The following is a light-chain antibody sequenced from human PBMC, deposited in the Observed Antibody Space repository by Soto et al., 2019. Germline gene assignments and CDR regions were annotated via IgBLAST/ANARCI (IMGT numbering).Light chain of an antibody. CDR2: RNN. CDR1: SSNIGSNY. V-gene: IGLV1-47*01. CDR3: SAWDDSLSGVV. J-gene: IGLJ2*01. Sequence: QSVLTQPPSASGTPGQRVTISCSGSSSNIGSNYVYWYQQLPGTAPKLLIYRNNQRPSGVPDRFSGSTSGTSASLAISGLRSEDEADYYCSAWDDSLSGVVFGGGTQLTI.